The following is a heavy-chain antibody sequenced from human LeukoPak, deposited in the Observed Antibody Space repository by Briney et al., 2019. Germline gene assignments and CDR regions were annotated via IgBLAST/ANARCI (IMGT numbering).Heavy chain of an antibody. Sequence: GGSLRLSCAASGFTFSSYGIHWVRQAPGKGLEWVALISYDGRNKYYADSVKGRFTISRDNSKNTLYLQMNSLRTEDTAAYYCARGYGGNSGAFDIWGRGTMVTVSS. D-gene: IGHD4-23*01. V-gene: IGHV3-30*04. CDR2: ISYDGRNK. CDR1: GFTFSSYG. J-gene: IGHJ3*02. CDR3: ARGYGGNSGAFDI.